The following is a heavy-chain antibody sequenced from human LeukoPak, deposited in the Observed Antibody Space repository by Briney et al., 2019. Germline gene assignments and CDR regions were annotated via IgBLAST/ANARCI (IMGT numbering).Heavy chain of an antibody. V-gene: IGHV4-31*03. CDR1: GASIRTTGHY. Sequence: SQTLSLTCSVSGASIRTTGHYWSWLRQRAGAGLEWIGYIHYSGSTSYNPSLKSRVAISVDTSMKHFSLNLTSVTAADTAVYYCATVYSKKGYYYGMDVWGQGTTVTVSS. D-gene: IGHD4-11*01. CDR3: ATVYSKKGYYYGMDV. CDR2: IHYSGST. J-gene: IGHJ6*02.